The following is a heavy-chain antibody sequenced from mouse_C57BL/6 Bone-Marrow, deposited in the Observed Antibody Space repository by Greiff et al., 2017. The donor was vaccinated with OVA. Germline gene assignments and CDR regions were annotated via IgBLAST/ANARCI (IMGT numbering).Heavy chain of an antibody. Sequence: EVQGVESGGGLVKPGGSLKLSCAASGFTFSSYAMSWVRQTPEQRLEWVATISDGGSYTYYPDNVKGRFTISRDNAKNNLYLQMSHLKSEDTAMYYCARYGSSFFDYWGQGTTLTVSS. D-gene: IGHD1-1*01. CDR1: GFTFSSYA. V-gene: IGHV5-4*01. CDR2: ISDGGSYT. J-gene: IGHJ2*01. CDR3: ARYGSSFFDY.